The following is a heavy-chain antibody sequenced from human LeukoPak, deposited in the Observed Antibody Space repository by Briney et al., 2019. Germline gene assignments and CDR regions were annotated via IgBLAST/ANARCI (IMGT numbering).Heavy chain of an antibody. CDR3: AREGDSSGWYRAYYYGMDV. CDR2: IKQDGSEK. J-gene: IGHJ6*02. CDR1: GFTFSSYW. V-gene: IGHV3-7*01. D-gene: IGHD6-19*01. Sequence: PGGSLRLSCAASGFTFSSYWMSRVRQAPGKGLEWVANIKQDGSEKYYVDSVKGRFTISRDNAKNSLYLQMNSLRAEDTAVYYCAREGDSSGWYRAYYYGMDVWGQGTTVTVSS.